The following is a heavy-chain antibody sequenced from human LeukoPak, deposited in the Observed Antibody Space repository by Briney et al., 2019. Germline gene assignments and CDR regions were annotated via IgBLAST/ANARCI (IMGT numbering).Heavy chain of an antibody. CDR2: IQQGGSEK. V-gene: IGHV3-7*01. CDR3: VRDDDRPDNGLDY. Sequence: GGSLRLSCAASGFTFSSYSMTWVRQAPGKGLEWVANIQQGGSEKYYLDAVKGRFIISRDNTKNSLYLQMNSLSAEDTAVYYCVRDDDRPDNGLDYWGQGTLVTVSS. CDR1: GFTFSSYS. J-gene: IGHJ4*02. D-gene: IGHD3-22*01.